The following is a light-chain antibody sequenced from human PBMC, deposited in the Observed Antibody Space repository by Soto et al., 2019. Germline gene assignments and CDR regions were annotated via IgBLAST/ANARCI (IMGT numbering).Light chain of an antibody. CDR1: RSVSSN. CDR2: GAS. CDR3: QQYNNWPPYT. Sequence: EIVMTQSPATLSVSPGERATLSCRASRSVSSNLAWYQQKPGQAPRRLMYGASTRSTGIPARFSGSGSGTEFTLTISSLQSEDFAVYYCQQYNNWPPYTFGQGTKLEIK. J-gene: IGKJ2*01. V-gene: IGKV3-15*01.